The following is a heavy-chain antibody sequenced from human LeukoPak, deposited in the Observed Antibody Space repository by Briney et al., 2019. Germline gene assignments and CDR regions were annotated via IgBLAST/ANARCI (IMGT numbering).Heavy chain of an antibody. CDR3: ARDLRVYYYYGMDV. CDR1: GYTFTSYD. V-gene: IGHV1-8*03. J-gene: IGHJ6*02. CDR2: MNPNSGNT. Sequence: ASVKVSCKASGYTFTSYDINWVRQATGQGLEWMGWMNPNSGNTGYAQKFQGRVTITRNTSISTAYMELSSLRAEDTAVYYCARDLRVYYYYGMDVWGQGTTVTVSS.